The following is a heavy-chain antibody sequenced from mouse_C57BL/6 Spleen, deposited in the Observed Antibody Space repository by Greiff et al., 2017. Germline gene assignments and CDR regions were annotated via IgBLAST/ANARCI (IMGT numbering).Heavy chain of an antibody. V-gene: IGHV14-4*01. D-gene: IGHD1-1*01. CDR1: GFNIKDDY. J-gene: IGHJ2*01. CDR2: IDPENGDT. CDR3: TTRITTVVARDY. Sequence: VQLQQSGAELVRPGASVKLSCTASGFNIKDDYMHWVKQRPEQGLEWIGWIDPENGDTEYASKFQGKATITADTSSNTAYLQLSSLTSEDTAVYYYTTRITTVVARDYWGQGTTLTVSS.